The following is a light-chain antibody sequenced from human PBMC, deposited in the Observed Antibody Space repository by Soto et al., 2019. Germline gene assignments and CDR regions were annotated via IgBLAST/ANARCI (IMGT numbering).Light chain of an antibody. Sequence: DLVMTQSPLSLPVTPGEPASISCRSSQSLLHSNGYNYLDWYLQKPGQSPQLLIYLGSNRASGVPARFSGSGSGTDFTLKISRVEAEDVGVYYCMQALQPPLTFGPGTKVDIK. CDR1: QSLLHSNGYNY. CDR3: MQALQPPLT. V-gene: IGKV2-28*01. CDR2: LGS. J-gene: IGKJ3*01.